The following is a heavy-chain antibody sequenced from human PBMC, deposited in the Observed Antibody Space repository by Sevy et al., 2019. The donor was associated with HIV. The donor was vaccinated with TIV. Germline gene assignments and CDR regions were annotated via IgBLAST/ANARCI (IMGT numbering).Heavy chain of an antibody. CDR3: ARDLPSAVTDPFYSYGLAV. J-gene: IGHJ6*02. Sequence: GGSLRLSCAASGFTFSIYVIHWVRQAPGKGLEWVAVISSDGTKEYYADSVKGRFTISRDKSKNTMYLQMNSLRVEDTAVYYCARDLPSAVTDPFYSYGLAVWGQGTPVTVSS. CDR2: ISSDGTKE. CDR1: GFTFSIYV. V-gene: IGHV3-30*04. D-gene: IGHD2-21*02.